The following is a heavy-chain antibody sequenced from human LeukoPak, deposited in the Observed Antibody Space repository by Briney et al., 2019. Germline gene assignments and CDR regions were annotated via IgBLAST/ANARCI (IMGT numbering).Heavy chain of an antibody. CDR2: ISGSGGST. J-gene: IGHJ4*02. CDR1: GFTFSSYA. CDR3: ANSGSAGEPTLFDS. V-gene: IGHV3-23*01. D-gene: IGHD5-12*01. Sequence: GGSLRLSCAASGFTFSSYAMSWVRQAPGKGLEWVSAISGSGGSTYYAASVKGRFTISRDNAKTSLYLQMNSLRAEDPAVHYCANSGSAGEPTLFDSWGQGPLLTVSS.